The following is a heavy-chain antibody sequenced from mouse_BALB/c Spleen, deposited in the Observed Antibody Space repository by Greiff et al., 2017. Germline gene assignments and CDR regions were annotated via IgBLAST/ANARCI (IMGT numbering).Heavy chain of an antibody. Sequence: QVQLKESGAELVRPGTSVKVSCKASGYAFTNYLIEWVKQRPGQGLEWIGVINPGSGGTNYNEKFKGKATLTADKSSSTAYMQLSSLTSDDSAVYFCARSGDGYSVWFAYWGQGTLVTVSA. CDR1: GYAFTNYL. D-gene: IGHD2-3*01. CDR3: ARSGDGYSVWFAY. V-gene: IGHV1-54*01. CDR2: INPGSGGT. J-gene: IGHJ3*01.